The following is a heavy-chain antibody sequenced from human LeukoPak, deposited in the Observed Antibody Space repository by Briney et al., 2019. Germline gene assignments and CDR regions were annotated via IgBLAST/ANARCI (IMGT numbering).Heavy chain of an antibody. CDR3: ARSDLVAPAAIGWFDP. Sequence: TVKVSCKASGGTFSSYAISWVRQAPGQGLEWMGGIIPIFGTANYAQKCQGRVTITADESTSTAYMELSSLRSEDTAVYYCARSDLVAPAAIGWFDPWGQGTLVTVSS. J-gene: IGHJ5*02. V-gene: IGHV1-69*13. CDR2: IIPIFGTA. D-gene: IGHD2-2*02. CDR1: GGTFSSYA.